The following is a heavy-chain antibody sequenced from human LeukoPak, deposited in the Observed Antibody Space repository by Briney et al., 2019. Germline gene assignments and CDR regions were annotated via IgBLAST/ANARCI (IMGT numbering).Heavy chain of an antibody. D-gene: IGHD2-2*02. Sequence: GESLKISCKGSGYSFTNYWIGWVRQMPGKGLEWMGIMYPGDSDTRYSPSFQGQVTISADRSISTAYLQWSSLKASDTAIYYCARSQGYCSSTSCYTGLAFDIWGQGTMVTVSS. CDR1: GYSFTNYW. CDR2: MYPGDSDT. CDR3: ARSQGYCSSTSCYTGLAFDI. V-gene: IGHV5-51*01. J-gene: IGHJ3*02.